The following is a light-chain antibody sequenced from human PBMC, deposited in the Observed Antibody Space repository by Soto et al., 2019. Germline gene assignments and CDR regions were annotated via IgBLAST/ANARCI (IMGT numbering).Light chain of an antibody. Sequence: IVLTQSPATVSLSPVERGTLSCRASQSVSSYLAWYQQNPGQAPNLLIFDASKRATGIPDRFSGSGSGTDFTLTIRRLETEDFAVYYCQQYGSSGTFGQGTKVDI. V-gene: IGKV3-20*01. CDR1: QSVSSY. CDR2: DAS. CDR3: QQYGSSGT. J-gene: IGKJ1*01.